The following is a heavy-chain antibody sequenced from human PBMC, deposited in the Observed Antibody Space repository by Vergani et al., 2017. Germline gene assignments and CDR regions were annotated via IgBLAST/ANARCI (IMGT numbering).Heavy chain of an antibody. Sequence: QVRLEESGPGLVKPSETLSLTCSVSGYSIGSGFYWGWIRQPPGKGLEWIGSIYYSGSTYYNPSLKSRVTISVDTSKNQFSLKLSSVTAADTAVYYCASESKGIAAAGPYYYYGMDVWGQGTTVTVSS. CDR3: ASESKGIAAAGPYYYYGMDV. V-gene: IGHV4-38-2*02. CDR1: GYSIGSGFY. D-gene: IGHD6-13*01. J-gene: IGHJ6*02. CDR2: IYYSGST.